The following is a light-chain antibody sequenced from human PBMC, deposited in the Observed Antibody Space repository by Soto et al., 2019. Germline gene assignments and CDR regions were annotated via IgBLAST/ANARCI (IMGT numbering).Light chain of an antibody. CDR1: SSDVGSYNL. CDR3: CSYAGGTSVV. CDR2: EEI. V-gene: IGLV2-23*01. Sequence: QSALTQPASVSGSPGQSITISCTGTSSDVGSYNLVSWYQQHPGKAPKLMIYEEIERPSGVSNRFSGSKSGNTASLTISGLQTEDEADYYCCSYAGGTSVVFGGGTKVTVL. J-gene: IGLJ2*01.